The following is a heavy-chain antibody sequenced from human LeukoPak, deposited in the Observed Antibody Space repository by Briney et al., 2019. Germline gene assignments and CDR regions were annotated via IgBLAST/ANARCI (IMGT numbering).Heavy chain of an antibody. CDR3: ARDTYDSSGYHFYYMDV. Sequence: PGGSLRLSCAVSGFTFNTYWMSWVRQAPGKGLEWGAKIKEDGSEKHYGDSVRGRFTISRDNAKNSLYLRMNSLRAEDTALYFCARDTYDSSGYHFYYMDVWGKGTTVTVSS. J-gene: IGHJ6*03. CDR1: GFTFNTYW. D-gene: IGHD3-22*01. V-gene: IGHV3-7*01. CDR2: IKEDGSEK.